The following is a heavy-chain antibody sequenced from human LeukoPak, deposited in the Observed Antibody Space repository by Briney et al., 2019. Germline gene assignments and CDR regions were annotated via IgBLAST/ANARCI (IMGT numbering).Heavy chain of an antibody. CDR2: IYSGGST. Sequence: PGGSLRLSCAASGFTFSNAWMSWVRQAPGKGLEWVSVIYSGGSTYYADSVKGRFTISRDNSKNTLYLQMNSLRAEDTAVYYCARDRGGYYFDYWGQGTLVTVSS. J-gene: IGHJ4*02. CDR3: ARDRGGYYFDY. CDR1: GFTFSNAW. D-gene: IGHD3-10*01. V-gene: IGHV3-66*01.